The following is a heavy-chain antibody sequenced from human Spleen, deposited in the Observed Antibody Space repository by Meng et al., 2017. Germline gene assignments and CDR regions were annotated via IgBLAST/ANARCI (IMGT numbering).Heavy chain of an antibody. J-gene: IGHJ4*02. Sequence: GGSLRLSCAASGFTFSDHYMSWIRQAPGKGLEWVSYISSSGSTIYYADSVKGRFTISRHNSKNTLFLQMNSLRPEDTAVYYCARKYCSGGSCYSADGTPKYYFDYWGQGTLVTVSS. V-gene: IGHV3-11*01. CDR2: ISSSGSTI. CDR1: GFTFSDHY. D-gene: IGHD2-15*01. CDR3: ARKYCSGGSCYSADGTPKYYFDY.